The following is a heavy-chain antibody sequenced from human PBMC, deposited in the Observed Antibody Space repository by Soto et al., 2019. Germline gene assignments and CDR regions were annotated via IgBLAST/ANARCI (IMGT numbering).Heavy chain of an antibody. CDR1: GYLFMDYY. CDR2: INPDGGST. Sequence: QVQLVQSGAEVKKPGASMKISCKASGYLFMDYYIHWLRQAPGQGLEWMGVINPDGGSTSYAQRFQGRLTVTADTSTSTVVLDLNSVTVDDTAFYFCARAPRSWNYVGFWDYWGQGTLVTVST. CDR3: ARAPRSWNYVGFWDY. J-gene: IGHJ4*02. V-gene: IGHV1-46*01. D-gene: IGHD3-16*01.